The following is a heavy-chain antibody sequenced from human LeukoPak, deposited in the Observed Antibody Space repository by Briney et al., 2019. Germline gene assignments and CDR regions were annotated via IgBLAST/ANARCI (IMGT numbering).Heavy chain of an antibody. CDR2: IYSGGST. J-gene: IGHJ4*02. Sequence: SGGSLRLSCAASGFTFSDYYMSWVRQAPGKVLEWVSVIYSGGSTYYADSVKGRFTISRDNSKNTLYLQMNSLRAEDAAVYYCARVDTAMVFDYWGQGTLVTVSS. CDR3: ARVDTAMVFDY. D-gene: IGHD5-18*01. V-gene: IGHV3-66*01. CDR1: GFTFSDYY.